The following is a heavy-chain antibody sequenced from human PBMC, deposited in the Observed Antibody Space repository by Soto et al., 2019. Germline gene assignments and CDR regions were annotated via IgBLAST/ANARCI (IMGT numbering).Heavy chain of an antibody. CDR3: ARLGKNFIDYYDSSGPLPSELDY. V-gene: IGHV5-10-1*01. CDR2: IDPSDSYT. D-gene: IGHD3-22*01. Sequence: PGESLKISCKGSGYSFTSYCISWVRQMPGKGLEWMGRIDPSDSYTNYSPSFQGHVTISADKSISTAYLQWSSLKASDTAMYYCARLGKNFIDYYDSSGPLPSELDYWGQGTLVTVSS. CDR1: GYSFTSYC. J-gene: IGHJ4*02.